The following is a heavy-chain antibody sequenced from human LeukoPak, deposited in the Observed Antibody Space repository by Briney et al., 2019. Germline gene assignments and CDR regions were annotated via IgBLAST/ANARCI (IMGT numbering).Heavy chain of an antibody. CDR1: GFTLSSYW. CDR2: IKSDGSST. V-gene: IGHV3-74*01. CDR3: ARDPYLGPFDY. J-gene: IGHJ4*02. D-gene: IGHD3/OR15-3a*01. Sequence: GGSLRLSCAASGFTLSSYWMHWVRQAPGKGLVWVSRIKSDGSSTSYADSVTGRFTISRDNAKNTLYLQMNSLRAEDTAVYYCARDPYLGPFDYWGQGTLVTVSS.